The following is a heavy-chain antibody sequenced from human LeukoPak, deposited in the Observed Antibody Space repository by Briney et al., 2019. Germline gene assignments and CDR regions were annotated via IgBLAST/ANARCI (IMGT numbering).Heavy chain of an antibody. V-gene: IGHV4-34*01. CDR1: GGSISSYY. Sequence: SETLSLTCTVSGGSISSYYWSWIRQPPGKGLEWIGEINHSGSTNYNPSLKSRVTISVDTSKNQFSLKLSSVTAADTAVYYCARGSSSQYFQYWGQGTLVTVSS. D-gene: IGHD6-6*01. CDR3: ARGSSSQYFQY. J-gene: IGHJ1*01. CDR2: INHSGST.